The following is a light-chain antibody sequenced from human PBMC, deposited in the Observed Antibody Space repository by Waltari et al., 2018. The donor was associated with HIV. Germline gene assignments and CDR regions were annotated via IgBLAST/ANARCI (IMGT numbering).Light chain of an antibody. V-gene: IGLV2-23*02. Sequence: QSALTQPASVSGSPGQSITISCTGTSSDVGSYNVVSWYQQHPGKAPKLMIYEVNKRPAGVSNRCSGSKSCNTASLTISGLQAEDEADYHCCSYAGSSTHVFGTGTKVTVL. CDR2: EVN. CDR3: CSYAGSSTHV. J-gene: IGLJ1*01. CDR1: SSDVGSYNV.